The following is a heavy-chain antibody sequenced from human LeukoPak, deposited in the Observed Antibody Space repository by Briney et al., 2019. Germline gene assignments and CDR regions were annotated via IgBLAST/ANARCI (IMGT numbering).Heavy chain of an antibody. CDR1: GFTFSDYY. D-gene: IGHD3-10*01. J-gene: IGHJ5*02. CDR2: ISSSGSTI. V-gene: IGHV3-11*01. CDR3: ARDPSVTMVRGATKNWFDP. Sequence: GGSLRLSCAASGFTFSDYYMSWIRQAPGKGLEWVSYISSSGSTIYYADSVKGRFTISRDNAKNSLYLQMNSLRSDDTAVYYCARDPSVTMVRGATKNWFDPWGQGTLVTVSS.